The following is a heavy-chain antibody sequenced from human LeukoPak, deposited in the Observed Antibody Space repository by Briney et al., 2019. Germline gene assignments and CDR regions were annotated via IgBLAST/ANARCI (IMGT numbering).Heavy chain of an antibody. CDR2: IGGRGGST. Sequence: RGSLRLSCAPPGFTSTSDAMSWVRQAPGKGLEWGSDIGGRGGSTDYADSATGRFTIPRDNSKNTLYLQMNSLRDEDTAVYHRAKALSMVRGVFDYWGQGTLVTVSS. CDR1: GFTSTSDA. D-gene: IGHD3-10*01. V-gene: IGHV3-23*01. J-gene: IGHJ4*02. CDR3: AKALSMVRGVFDY.